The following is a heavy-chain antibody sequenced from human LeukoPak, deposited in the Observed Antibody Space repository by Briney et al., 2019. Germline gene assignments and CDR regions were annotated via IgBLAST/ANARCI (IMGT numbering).Heavy chain of an antibody. CDR2: INPSGGST. V-gene: IGHV1-46*01. Sequence: ASVKVSCKASGYTFTSYYMHWVRQAPGQGLEWMGIINPSGGSTSYARKFQGRVTMTRDTSTSTVYMELSSLRSEDTAVYYCARDGSGSSPRYYFDYWGQGTLVTVSS. CDR3: ARDGSGSSPRYYFDY. D-gene: IGHD3-10*01. J-gene: IGHJ4*02. CDR1: GYTFTSYY.